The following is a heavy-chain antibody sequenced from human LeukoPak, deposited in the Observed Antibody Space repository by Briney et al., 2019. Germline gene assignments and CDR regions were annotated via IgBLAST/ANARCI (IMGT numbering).Heavy chain of an antibody. J-gene: IGHJ4*02. CDR2: ISYDGSNK. CDR1: GFTFSSYG. CDR3: AKDQKPYCSSTSCYPYGGFDY. V-gene: IGHV3-30*18. D-gene: IGHD2-2*01. Sequence: GGSLRLSCAVSGFTFSSYGMHWVRQAPGKGLEWVAVISYDGSNKYYADSVKGRFTISRDNSKNTLYLQMNSLRAEDTAVYYCAKDQKPYCSSTSCYPYGGFDYWGQGTLVTVSS.